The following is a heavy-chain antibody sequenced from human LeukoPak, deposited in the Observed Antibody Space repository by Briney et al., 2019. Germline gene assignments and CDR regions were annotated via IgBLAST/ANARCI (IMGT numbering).Heavy chain of an antibody. D-gene: IGHD6-13*01. CDR1: GYTFTSYG. CDR2: ISAYNGNT. CDR3: AAIPRPMYSSSWYYFDY. Sequence: ASVKVSCKASGYTFTSYGISWVRQAPGQGLEWMGWISAYNGNTNYAQKLQGRVTMTTDTSTSTAYMELRSLRSDDTAVYYCAAIPRPMYSSSWYYFDYWGQGTLVTVSS. V-gene: IGHV1-18*01. J-gene: IGHJ4*02.